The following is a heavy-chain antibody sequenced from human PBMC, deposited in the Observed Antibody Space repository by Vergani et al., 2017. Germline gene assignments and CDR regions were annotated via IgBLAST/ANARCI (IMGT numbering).Heavy chain of an antibody. CDR1: GFTFSSYG. J-gene: IGHJ4*02. CDR2: IWYDGSNK. V-gene: IGHV3-33*01. Sequence: VQLVESGGGLVQPGRSLRLSCAASGFTFSSYGMHWVRQAPGKGLEWVAVIWYDGSNKYYADSVKGRFTISRDNSKNTLYLQMNSLRAEDTAVYYCAREGVEQWLAAFDYWGQGTLVTVSS. D-gene: IGHD6-19*01. CDR3: AREGVEQWLAAFDY.